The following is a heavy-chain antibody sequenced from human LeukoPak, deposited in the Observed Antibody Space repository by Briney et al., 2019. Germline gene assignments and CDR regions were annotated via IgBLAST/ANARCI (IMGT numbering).Heavy chain of an antibody. Sequence: SGGSLRLSCAPSGLTFSDYYMTWIRHAPGRGREGVSYKCRNSGSSVYYADSVKGRFTISRDNAKNSLYLQMNSLRVEDTAVYYCARQDSGSSPHYYYHGMDVWGQGTTVTVSS. CDR1: GLTFSDYY. D-gene: IGHD1-26*01. CDR3: ARQDSGSSPHYYYHGMDV. V-gene: IGHV3-11*01. CDR2: KCRNSGSSV. J-gene: IGHJ6*02.